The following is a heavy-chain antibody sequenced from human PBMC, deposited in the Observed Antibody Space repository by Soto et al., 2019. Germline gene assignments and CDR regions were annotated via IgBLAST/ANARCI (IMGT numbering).Heavy chain of an antibody. V-gene: IGHV3-30*03. CDR3: ATHTAMVFGFDY. J-gene: IGHJ4*02. CDR2: ISYDGSNK. CDR1: GFTFSSYG. D-gene: IGHD5-18*01. Sequence: PGESLKISCAASGFTFSSYGMHWVRQAPGKGLEWVAVISYDGSNKYYADSVKGRFTISRDNSKNTLYLQMNSLRAEDTAVYYCATHTAMVFGFDYWGQGTLVTVSS.